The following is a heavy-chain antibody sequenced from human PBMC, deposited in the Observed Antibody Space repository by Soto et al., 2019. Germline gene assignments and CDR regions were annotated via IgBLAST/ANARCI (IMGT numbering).Heavy chain of an antibody. CDR2: INAGNGNT. V-gene: IGHV1-3*01. CDR3: ARVTAMDPTAGPADY. D-gene: IGHD5-18*01. Sequence: ASVKVSCKASGYTFTSYAMHWVRQAPGQRLEWMGWINAGNGNTKYSQKFQGRVTITRDTSASTAYMELSSLRSEDTAVYYCARVTAMDPTAGPADYWGQGTLVTVSS. J-gene: IGHJ4*02. CDR1: GYTFTSYA.